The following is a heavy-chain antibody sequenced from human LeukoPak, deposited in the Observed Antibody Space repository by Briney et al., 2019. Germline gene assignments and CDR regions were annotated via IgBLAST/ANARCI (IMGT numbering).Heavy chain of an antibody. CDR1: GGSISSSSYS. CDR2: IYYSGST. D-gene: IGHD3-9*01. J-gene: IGHJ6*03. CDR3: ARVNYDILTGPLYYYYYCMDV. V-gene: IGHV4-39*07. Sequence: SETLSLTCTVSGGSISSSSYSWGWIRQPPGKGLEWIGNIYYSGSTYYNPSLKSRVTISVDTSKNQFSLKLSSVTAADTAVYYCARVNYDILTGPLYYYYYCMDVWGKGTTVTVSS.